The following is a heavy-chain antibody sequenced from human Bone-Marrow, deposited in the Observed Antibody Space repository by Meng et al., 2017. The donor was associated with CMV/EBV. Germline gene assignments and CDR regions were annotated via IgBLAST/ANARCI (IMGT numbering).Heavy chain of an antibody. Sequence: TFTRYGIHCMGQGVGRGLGWMGRMDTDNDDTNYEQKFASRIAKTRDTYVSRANMGLSRLRSDDTAVYYCAEDLGGRVRTAQQSHPWGQGTLVTVSS. CDR2: MDTDNDDT. CDR3: AEDLGGRVRTAQQSHP. J-gene: IGHJ4*02. CDR1: TFTRYG. D-gene: IGHD1-26*01. V-gene: IGHV1-2*02.